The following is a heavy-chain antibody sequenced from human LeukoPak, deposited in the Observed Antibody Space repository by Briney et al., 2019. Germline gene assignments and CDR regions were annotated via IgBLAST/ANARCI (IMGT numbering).Heavy chain of an antibody. CDR1: GFTFSSYA. CDR3: AREGLSSGWSFDY. Sequence: PGGSLRLSCAASGFTFSSYAMHWVRQAPGKGLEWVAVISYDGSNKYYADSVKGRFTISRDNSKNTLYLQMNSLRAEDTAVYYWAREGLSSGWSFDYWGQGPLAT. CDR2: ISYDGSNK. D-gene: IGHD6-19*01. J-gene: IGHJ4*02. V-gene: IGHV3-30*04.